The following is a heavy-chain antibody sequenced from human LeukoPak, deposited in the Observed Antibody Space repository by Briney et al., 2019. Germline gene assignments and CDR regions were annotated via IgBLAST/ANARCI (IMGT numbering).Heavy chain of an antibody. V-gene: IGHV3-21*01. D-gene: IGHD3-16*01. CDR1: GFTFSDYS. CDR3: ARDRLGYYDEYFDP. J-gene: IGHJ5*02. CDR2: ITSTSSHI. Sequence: PGGSLRLSCATSGFTFSDYSMTWVRQAPGKGLEWVSSITSTSSHINYADSVRGSFTLNRDNNKNALFLKRTRLTDEDTAVYYCARDRLGYYDEYFDPWGQGTKVTVSS.